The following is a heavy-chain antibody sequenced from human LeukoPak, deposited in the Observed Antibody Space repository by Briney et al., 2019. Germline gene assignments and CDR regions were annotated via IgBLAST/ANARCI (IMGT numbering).Heavy chain of an antibody. Sequence: PGGSLRLSCAASGFTFSSYEMNWVRQAPGKGLEWVSYISSSGSTIYYADSVKGRFTTSRDNAKNSLYLQMSSLRAEDTAVYYCARDSWIQVWTQIDYWGQGTLVTVSS. V-gene: IGHV3-48*03. D-gene: IGHD5-18*01. J-gene: IGHJ4*02. CDR2: ISSSGSTI. CDR1: GFTFSSYE. CDR3: ARDSWIQVWTQIDY.